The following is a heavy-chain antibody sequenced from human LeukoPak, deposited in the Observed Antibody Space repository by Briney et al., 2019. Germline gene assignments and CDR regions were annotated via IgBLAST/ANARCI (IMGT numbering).Heavy chain of an antibody. Sequence: ASVKVSCMASGYTFTGYYMHWVRQAPGQGLEWMGWINPNSGGTNYAQKFQGRVTMTRDTSISTAYMELSRLRSDDTAVYYCARDQKGAAAGYYYYYYGMDVWGQGTTVTVSS. V-gene: IGHV1-2*02. CDR1: GYTFTGYY. CDR3: ARDQKGAAAGYYYYYYGMDV. CDR2: INPNSGGT. D-gene: IGHD6-13*01. J-gene: IGHJ6*02.